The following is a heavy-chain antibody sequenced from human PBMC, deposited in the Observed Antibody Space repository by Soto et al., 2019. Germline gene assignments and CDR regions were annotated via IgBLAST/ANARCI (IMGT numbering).Heavy chain of an antibody. CDR3: ARAELLGNWFDP. Sequence: SVKVSCKASGGTFSSYSISWVRQAPGQGLAWMGGIIPIFGTANYAQKFQGRVTITADESTSTAYMELSSLRSEDTAVYYCARAELLGNWFDPWGQGTLVTVSS. D-gene: IGHD3-10*01. CDR1: GGTFSSYS. V-gene: IGHV1-69*13. CDR2: IIPIFGTA. J-gene: IGHJ5*02.